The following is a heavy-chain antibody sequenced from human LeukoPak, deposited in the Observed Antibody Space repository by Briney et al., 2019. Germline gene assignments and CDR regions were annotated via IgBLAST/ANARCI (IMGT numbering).Heavy chain of an antibody. D-gene: IGHD6-13*01. J-gene: IGHJ5*02. CDR3: ARAGKDIAAAGTDWSYWFDP. V-gene: IGHV1-2*02. CDR2: INPNSGGT. Sequence: ASVKVSCKASGYTFTGYYMHWARQAPGQGLEWMGWINPNSGGTNYAQKFQGRVTMTRDTSISTAYMELSRLRSDDTAVYYCARAGKDIAAAGTDWSYWFDPWGQGTLVTVSS. CDR1: GYTFTGYY.